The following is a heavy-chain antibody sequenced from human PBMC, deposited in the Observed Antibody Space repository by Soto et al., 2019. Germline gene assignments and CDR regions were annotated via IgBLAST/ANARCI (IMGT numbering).Heavy chain of an antibody. D-gene: IGHD5-12*01. CDR1: GYAFTSYD. V-gene: IGHV1-8*01. CDR3: GSSFIVARPVEDVFYF. CDR2: MNPNSGNT. Sequence: ASVKGSCKASGYAFTSYDINWVRQATGQGLEWMGWMNPNSGNTGYAQKFQGRVTMTRNTSISTAYMELSSLRSEDTAVYYCGSSFIVARPVEDVFYFWGQGTMVTASS. J-gene: IGHJ3*01.